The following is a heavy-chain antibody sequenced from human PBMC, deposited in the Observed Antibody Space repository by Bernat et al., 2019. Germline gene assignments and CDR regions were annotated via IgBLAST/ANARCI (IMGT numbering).Heavy chain of an antibody. Sequence: QVQLQESGPGLVKPSQTLSLICSVSGGSISSGGYFWSWIRQRPGKGLEWIGYIYSSGSTYYNPSLKSPVSISEDTSNNQFSLKLTSVTAADTAVYYCARESVMDSHGLDVWGQGTTVTVSS. D-gene: IGHD3-16*01. CDR2: IYSSGST. CDR3: ARESVMDSHGLDV. V-gene: IGHV4-31*02. CDR1: GGSISSGGYF. J-gene: IGHJ6*02.